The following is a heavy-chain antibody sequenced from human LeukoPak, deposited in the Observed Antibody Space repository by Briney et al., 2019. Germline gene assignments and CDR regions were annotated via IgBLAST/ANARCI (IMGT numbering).Heavy chain of an antibody. J-gene: IGHJ4*02. V-gene: IGHV3-7*01. CDR1: GFTFSTYN. D-gene: IGHD7-27*01. CDR3: ARDGDSFDY. CDR2: IKPDGSAK. Sequence: PGGSLRLSCAASGFTFSTYNMHWVRQAPGKGLEWVANIKPDGSAKYYVDSVKGRFTISRDNAENSLYLQMNSLRAEDTAFYYCARDGDSFDYWGQGTLVTVSS.